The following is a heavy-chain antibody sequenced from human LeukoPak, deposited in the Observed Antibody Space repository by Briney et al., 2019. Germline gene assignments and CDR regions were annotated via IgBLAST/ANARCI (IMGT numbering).Heavy chain of an antibody. J-gene: IGHJ4*02. CDR1: GYTFTGYN. CDR2: INPNNGGT. D-gene: IGHD3-9*01. CDR3: ARPLTGCPFDY. Sequence: ASVKVACKASGYTFTGYNMHWVRPAPGQGLAWMGWINPNNGGTIYAQKFRGRVTMDKDKSISKAYMELRSLRSADVAVYYCARPLTGCPFDYWGQGTLVTVSS. V-gene: IGHV1-2*02.